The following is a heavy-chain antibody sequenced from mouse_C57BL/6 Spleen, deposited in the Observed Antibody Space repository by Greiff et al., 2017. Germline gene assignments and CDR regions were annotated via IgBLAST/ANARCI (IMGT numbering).Heavy chain of an antibody. Sequence: QVQLQQSGAELVRPGTSVKVSCKASGYAFTNYLIEWVKQRPGQGLEWIGVINPGSGGTNYNEKFKGKATLTAAKSSSTAYMQLSSLTSEDSVVYFCVRGEAWFADGGEGSLVTVSA. J-gene: IGHJ3*01. CDR2: INPGSGGT. CDR3: VRGEAWFAD. V-gene: IGHV1-54*01. CDR1: GYAFTNYL.